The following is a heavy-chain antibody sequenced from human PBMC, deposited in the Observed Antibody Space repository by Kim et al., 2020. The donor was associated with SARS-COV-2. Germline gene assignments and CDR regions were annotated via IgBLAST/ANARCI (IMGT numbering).Heavy chain of an antibody. J-gene: IGHJ4*02. D-gene: IGHD3-10*01. CDR2: IYHSGST. CDR1: GGSISSSNW. CDR3: ARDAYYGSGSYSYLGY. Sequence: SETLSLTCAVSGGSISSSNWWSWVRQPPGKGLEWIGEIYHSGSTNYNPSLKSRVTISVDKSKNQFSLKLSSVTAADTAVYYCARDAYYGSGSYSYLGYWGQGTLVTVSS. V-gene: IGHV4-4*02.